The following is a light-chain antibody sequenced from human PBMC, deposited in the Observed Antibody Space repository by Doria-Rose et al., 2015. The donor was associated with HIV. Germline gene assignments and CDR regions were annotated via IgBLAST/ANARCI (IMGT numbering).Light chain of an antibody. CDR3: HQYGTSWT. V-gene: IGKV3-20*01. J-gene: IGKJ1*01. CDR2: DGS. Sequence: TQSPGTLSLSPGGRATLSCSASQSFSSTYLAWYQQKPGQAPSLLIYDGSTRATGIPDRFSASGSGTDFTLTINRLEPEDFALYYCHQYGTSWTFGQGTKVEI. CDR1: QSFSSTY.